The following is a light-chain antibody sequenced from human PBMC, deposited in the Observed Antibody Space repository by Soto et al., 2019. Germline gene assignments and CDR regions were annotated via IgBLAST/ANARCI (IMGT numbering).Light chain of an antibody. Sequence: QAVVTQEPSLTVSPGGTVTLTCGSNTGAVTTGHYPYWFQQKPGQAPRTLIYDTNNKHSWTPARFSGSLLGGKAALTLSGAQPEDEADYYCLLSYRGVGVFGGGTQLPS. CDR1: TGAVTTGHY. CDR2: DTN. V-gene: IGLV7-46*01. J-gene: IGLJ2*01. CDR3: LLSYRGVGV.